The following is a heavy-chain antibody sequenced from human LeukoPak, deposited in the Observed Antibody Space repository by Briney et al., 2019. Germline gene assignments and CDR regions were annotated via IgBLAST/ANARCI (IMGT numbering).Heavy chain of an antibody. CDR2: INSDGSST. D-gene: IGHD3-10*01. CDR1: GFTFISYW. Sequence: GGSLILSCAASGFTFISYWLHWVRQDPGKELVWFSRINSDGSSTSYADSVKGRFTISRDNDNNTLYLQMNSLIAAYTAAIYCATVRYYYYCMAVWGQGTTVTVSS. J-gene: IGHJ6*02. V-gene: IGHV3-74*01. CDR3: ATVRYYYYCMAV.